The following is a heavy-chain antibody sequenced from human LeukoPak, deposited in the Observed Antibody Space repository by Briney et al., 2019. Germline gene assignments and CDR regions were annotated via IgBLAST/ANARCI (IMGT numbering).Heavy chain of an antibody. CDR1: GYSISGGYY. V-gene: IGHV4-38-2*02. Sequence: PSETLSLTCTVSGYSISGGYYWGWIRQPPGKGLEWIGTIFQSVSTYYNPSPKSRVTTSVDTSKNQFSLKRSSVTAADTAVYYCARNNSNGFDFWSQGTLVTVSS. D-gene: IGHD6-19*01. CDR3: ARNNSNGFDF. CDR2: IFQSVST. J-gene: IGHJ4*02.